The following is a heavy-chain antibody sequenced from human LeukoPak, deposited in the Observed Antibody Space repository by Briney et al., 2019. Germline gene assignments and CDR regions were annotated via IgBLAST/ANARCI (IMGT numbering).Heavy chain of an antibody. J-gene: IGHJ5*02. CDR3: ARQRDVRGVANWFDP. CDR2: IYPGDSET. Sequence: GESLKISCKGSGYSFTSYWIGWVRQMPGKGLEWMGIIYPGDSETRYSPSFQGQVTISADKSISTAYLQWSSLKASDTAMYYCARQRDVRGVANWFDPWGQGTLVTVSS. D-gene: IGHD3-10*01. CDR1: GYSFTSYW. V-gene: IGHV5-51*01.